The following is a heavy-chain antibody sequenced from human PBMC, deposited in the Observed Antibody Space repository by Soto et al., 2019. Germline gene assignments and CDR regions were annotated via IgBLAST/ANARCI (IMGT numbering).Heavy chain of an antibody. CDR3: ARDFGGAIVVAGVGFDY. D-gene: IGHD6-19*01. V-gene: IGHV3-7*03. J-gene: IGHJ4*02. CDR1: GFTFSSYW. CDR2: IKQDGSEK. Sequence: PGGSLRLSCATSGFTFSSYWMSWVRQAPGKGLEWVANIKQDGSEKYYVDSVKGRFTISRDNVKNSLYLQMSSLRAEDTAMYYCARDFGGAIVVAGVGFDYWGQGTLVTVSS.